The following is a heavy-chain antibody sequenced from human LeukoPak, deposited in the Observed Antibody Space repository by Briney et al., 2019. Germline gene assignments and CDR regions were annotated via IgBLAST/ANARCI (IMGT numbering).Heavy chain of an antibody. D-gene: IGHD5-12*01. Sequence: GGSLRLSCAASGFTFSSYSMNWVRQAPGKGLEWVSSISSSSSYIYYADSVKGRFTISRDNAKNSLYLQMNSLRAEDTAVYYCARERGGYSGYYDGMDVWGQGTTATVSS. V-gene: IGHV3-21*01. J-gene: IGHJ6*02. CDR1: GFTFSSYS. CDR2: ISSSSSYI. CDR3: ARERGGYSGYYDGMDV.